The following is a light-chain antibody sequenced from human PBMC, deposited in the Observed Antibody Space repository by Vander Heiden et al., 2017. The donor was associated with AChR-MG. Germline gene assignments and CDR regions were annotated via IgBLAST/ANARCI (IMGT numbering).Light chain of an antibody. V-gene: IGKV3-11*01. CDR2: DAS. CDR1: QSVSRF. CDR3: QQRSNWPPT. J-gene: IGKJ4*01. Sequence: EIVLTQSPGTLSLSPGERATLPCRASQSVSRFLAWYQQKPGQAPRLLIYDASSRATGIPGRFSGSGSGTDFTLTISSLHPEDFAVYYCQQRSNWPPTFGGGTKVDFK.